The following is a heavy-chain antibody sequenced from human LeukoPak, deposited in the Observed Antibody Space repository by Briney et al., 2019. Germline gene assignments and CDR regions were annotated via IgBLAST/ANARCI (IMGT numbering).Heavy chain of an antibody. Sequence: SETLSLTCTVSGGSISSYYWSWIRQPPGKGLEWIGYIYYSGSTNYNPSLKSRVTISVDTSKNQFSLKLSSVTAADTAVYYCARIPVNYDFWSGSHYYYYGMDVWGQGTTVTVSS. CDR2: IYYSGST. V-gene: IGHV4-59*01. D-gene: IGHD3-3*01. CDR3: ARIPVNYDFWSGSHYYYYGMDV. J-gene: IGHJ6*02. CDR1: GGSISSYY.